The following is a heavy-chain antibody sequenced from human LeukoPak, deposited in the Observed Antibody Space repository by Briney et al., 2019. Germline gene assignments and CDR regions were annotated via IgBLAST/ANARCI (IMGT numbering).Heavy chain of an antibody. D-gene: IGHD3-16*01. Sequence: GGSLRLSCAASGFTFSSYEMNWVRQAPGKGLEWVSHISSSASTRYYADSEKGRFTISRDNAKNSLYLQMNRVRAEDTGVYYCARSSGGVPSADYWGQGILVTVSS. V-gene: IGHV3-48*03. CDR2: ISSSASTR. J-gene: IGHJ4*02. CDR1: GFTFSSYE. CDR3: ARSSGGVPSADY.